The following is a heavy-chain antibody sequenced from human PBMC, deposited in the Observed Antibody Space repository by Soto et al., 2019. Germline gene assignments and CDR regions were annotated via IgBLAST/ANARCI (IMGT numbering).Heavy chain of an antibody. CDR3: ERPENYYYGMDV. Sequence: PGVSLRLSCAASGFTLSSNGMNWVRQAPGKGLEWVSYISGSSSTIFYADSVKGRFTISKDNAKNSLFLQMNSLRDEDTAVYYCERPENYYYGMDVWGKGTTVPVSA. CDR1: GFTLSSNG. V-gene: IGHV3-48*02. J-gene: IGHJ6*04. CDR2: ISGSSSTI.